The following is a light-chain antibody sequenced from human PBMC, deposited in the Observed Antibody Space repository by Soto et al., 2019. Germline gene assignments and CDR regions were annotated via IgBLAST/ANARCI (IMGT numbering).Light chain of an antibody. Sequence: VLPQSPATLSLSPGASAPLSCRASQSVSRYLAWYQQRPGRAPRLLIYDTSNRATGIPARFSGSGSGTDFTLTISRLEPEEFAVYYCQQYGSSPWTVGQGTKVDIK. J-gene: IGKJ1*01. CDR1: QSVSRY. CDR2: DTS. V-gene: IGKV3-20*01. CDR3: QQYGSSPWT.